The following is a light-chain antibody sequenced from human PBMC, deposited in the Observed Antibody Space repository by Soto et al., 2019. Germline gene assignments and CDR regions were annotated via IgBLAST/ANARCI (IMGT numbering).Light chain of an antibody. V-gene: IGKV3-20*01. J-gene: IGKJ5*01. CDR3: QQYGSSPIT. CDR2: GAS. Sequence: EIVLTQSPGTLSLSPGERATLSCRASQSVSSNYITWYQQKPGQAPRLLIYGASSRATGIPDRFSGSGSGTDFTLTISRLEPEDFAVYYCQQYGSSPITFGQGTRLEIK. CDR1: QSVSSNY.